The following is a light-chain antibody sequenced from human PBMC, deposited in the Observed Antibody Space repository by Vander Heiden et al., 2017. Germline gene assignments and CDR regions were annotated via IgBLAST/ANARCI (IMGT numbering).Light chain of an antibody. V-gene: IGKV4-1*01. CDR1: QSVLYSSNNKNY. Sequence: DMVMTQSPDSLDVSLGERATINCKSSQSVLYSSNNKNYLAWYQQKPGQPPKLLIYWASTRESGVPDRFSGSGSGTDFTLTISSLQAEDVAVYYCQQYYSTPLTFGGGTKVEIK. CDR2: WAS. J-gene: IGKJ4*01. CDR3: QQYYSTPLT.